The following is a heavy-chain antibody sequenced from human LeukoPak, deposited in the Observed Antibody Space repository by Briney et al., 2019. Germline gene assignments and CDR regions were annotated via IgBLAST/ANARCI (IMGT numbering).Heavy chain of an antibody. Sequence: TGGSLRLSCAASGFTFSSYWMNWVRQAPGKGLEWVANIKKEGGEKYYVDSVKGRFTISRDNAKNSLYLQMNSLRAEDTAVYYCAKEGAYPIVTYDSWGQGTQVTVSS. CDR3: AKEGAYPIVTYDS. J-gene: IGHJ5*01. CDR2: IKKEGGEK. D-gene: IGHD4-11*01. CDR1: GFTFSSYW. V-gene: IGHV3-7*01.